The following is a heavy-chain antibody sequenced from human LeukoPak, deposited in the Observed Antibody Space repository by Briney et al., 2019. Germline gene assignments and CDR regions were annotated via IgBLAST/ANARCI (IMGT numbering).Heavy chain of an antibody. D-gene: IGHD3-9*01. J-gene: IGHJ4*02. CDR3: ARDRPSEYYDILTGCSDY. Sequence: PGGSLRLSCAASGFTFSSYSMNWVRQAPGKGLEWVSSISSSSSYIYYADSVKGRFTISRDNAKNSLYLQMNSLRAEDTAVYYCARDRPSEYYDILTGCSDYWGQGTLVTVSS. CDR1: GFTFSSYS. V-gene: IGHV3-21*01. CDR2: ISSSSSYI.